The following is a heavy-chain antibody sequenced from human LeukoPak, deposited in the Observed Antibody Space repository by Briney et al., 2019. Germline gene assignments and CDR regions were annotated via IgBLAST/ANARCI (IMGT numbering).Heavy chain of an antibody. V-gene: IGHV1-46*01. D-gene: IGHD6-19*01. Sequence: ASVKVSCKASGYTFTSYYMHWVRQAPGQGLEWMGIINPSGGSTSYAQKFQGRVTMTRDTSTSTVYMELSSLRSEDTAVYYCARGPGAFSSGGNWFDPWGQGTLVTVSS. CDR3: ARGPGAFSSGGNWFDP. J-gene: IGHJ5*02. CDR1: GYTFTSYY. CDR2: INPSGGST.